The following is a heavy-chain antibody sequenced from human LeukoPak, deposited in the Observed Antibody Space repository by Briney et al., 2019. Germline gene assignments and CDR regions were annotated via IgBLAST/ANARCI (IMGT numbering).Heavy chain of an antibody. J-gene: IGHJ4*02. CDR1: GYSISSGYY. CDR3: ARFSSIAAAFDY. D-gene: IGHD6-13*01. V-gene: IGHV4-38-2*02. Sequence: SETLSLTCTVSGYSISSGYYWGWIRQPPGKGLEWIGSIYHSGSTYYNPSLKSRVTISVDTSKNQFSLNLSSVTAADTAVYYCARFSSIAAAFDYWGLGTLVTVSS. CDR2: IYHSGST.